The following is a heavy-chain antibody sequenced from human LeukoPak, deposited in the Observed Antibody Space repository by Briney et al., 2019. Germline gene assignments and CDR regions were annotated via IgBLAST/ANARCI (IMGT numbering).Heavy chain of an antibody. CDR2: IIPILGIA. D-gene: IGHD6-13*01. Sequence: GASVKVSCKASGGTFSSYAISWVRQAPGQGLEWMGRIIPILGIANYAQKFQGRVTITADKSTSTAYMELSSLRSEDTAVYYCARVEWSQLVLSYWGQGTLVTVSS. J-gene: IGHJ4*02. CDR1: GGTFSSYA. V-gene: IGHV1-69*04. CDR3: ARVEWSQLVLSY.